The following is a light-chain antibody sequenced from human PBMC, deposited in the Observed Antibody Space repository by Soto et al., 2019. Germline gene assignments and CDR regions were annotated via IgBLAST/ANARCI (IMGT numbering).Light chain of an antibody. J-gene: IGKJ4*01. V-gene: IGKV3-11*01. CDR2: DAF. Sequence: EIVLTQSPVTLSLSPGERATLSCRASQSVRSYLAWYQQKPGQAPRLLIYDAFKRATGIPARFSGSGSGTDFPLTISSLEPEDFAVYYCQQRSNWPSTFGGGTKVELK. CDR1: QSVRSY. CDR3: QQRSNWPST.